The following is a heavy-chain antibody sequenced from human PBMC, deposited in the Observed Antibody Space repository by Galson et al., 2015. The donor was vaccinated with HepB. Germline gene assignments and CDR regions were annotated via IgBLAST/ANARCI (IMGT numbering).Heavy chain of an antibody. CDR3: ARWAPILKIPRSSSNWFDP. CDR2: ISSSSSYI. J-gene: IGHJ5*02. Sequence: SLRLSCAASGLTFSSYAMSWVRQAPGKGLEWVSSISSSSSYIYYADSVKGRFTISRDNAKNSLYLQMNSLRAEDTAVYYCARWAPILKIPRSSSNWFDPWGQGTLVTVSS. CDR1: GLTFSSYA. V-gene: IGHV3-21*01. D-gene: IGHD1-26*01.